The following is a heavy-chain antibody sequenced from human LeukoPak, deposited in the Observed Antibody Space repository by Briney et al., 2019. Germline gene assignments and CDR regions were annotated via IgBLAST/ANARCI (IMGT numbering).Heavy chain of an antibody. D-gene: IGHD2-2*01. CDR2: IYYSGST. Sequence: PSETLSLTCTVSGGSISSGDYCWSWIRQPPGKGLEWIGYIYYSGSTYYNPSLKSRVTISVDTSKNQFSLNLSSVTAADTAVYYSARDRYCSSTSCHNPYGMDVWGQGTTVTVSS. J-gene: IGHJ6*02. V-gene: IGHV4-30-4*01. CDR1: GGSISSGDYC. CDR3: ARDRYCSSTSCHNPYGMDV.